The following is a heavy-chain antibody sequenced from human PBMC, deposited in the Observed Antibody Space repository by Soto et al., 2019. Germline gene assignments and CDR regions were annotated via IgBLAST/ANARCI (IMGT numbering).Heavy chain of an antibody. D-gene: IGHD3-16*02. CDR1: GYTFTSYG. CDR3: ARGEITFGGVIATVYYYGMDV. V-gene: IGHV1-18*01. CDR2: ISAYNGNT. J-gene: IGHJ6*02. Sequence: ASVKVSFKASGYTFTSYGISWVRQAPGQGLEWMGWISAYNGNTNYAQKLQGRVTMTTDTSTSTAYMELRSLRSDDTAVYYCARGEITFGGVIATVYYYGMDVWGQGTTVNV.